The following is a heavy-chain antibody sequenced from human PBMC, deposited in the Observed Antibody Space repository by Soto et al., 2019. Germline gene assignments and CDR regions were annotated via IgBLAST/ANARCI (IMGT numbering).Heavy chain of an antibody. D-gene: IGHD6-19*01. Sequence: QVQLQQWGAGLVKPSETLSLTCGVYGGSFSGYFWNWIRQSPVKGLEWIGEINPSGRPNYNPSLKSRVIISVEPSKNQFSLKRGSVTAADTAMYYRARFPPRKDEPVAVSNAFDIWGHGTMVTVSS. J-gene: IGHJ3*02. CDR1: GGSFSGYF. CDR2: INPSGRP. CDR3: ARFPPRKDEPVAVSNAFDI. V-gene: IGHV4-34*02.